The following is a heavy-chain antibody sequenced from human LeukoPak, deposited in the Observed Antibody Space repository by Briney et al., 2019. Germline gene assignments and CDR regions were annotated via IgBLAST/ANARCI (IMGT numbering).Heavy chain of an antibody. V-gene: IGHV1-2*02. Sequence: GASVKVSCKASGYTFTGYYMHWVRQAPGQGLEWMGWINPNSGGTNYAQKFQGRVTMTRDASISTAYMELSRLRSDDTAVYYCARDLGIAARYGFDPWGQGTLVTVSS. CDR2: INPNSGGT. CDR1: GYTFTGYY. D-gene: IGHD6-6*01. CDR3: ARDLGIAARYGFDP. J-gene: IGHJ5*02.